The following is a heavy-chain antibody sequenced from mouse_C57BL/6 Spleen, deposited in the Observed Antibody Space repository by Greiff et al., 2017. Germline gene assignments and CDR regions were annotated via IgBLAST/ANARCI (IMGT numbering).Heavy chain of an antibody. CDR1: GFTFSDYY. V-gene: IGHV5-16*01. J-gene: IGHJ4*01. Sequence: EVQLVESEGGLVQPGSSMKLSCTASGFTFSDYYMAWVRQVPEKGLEWVANINYDGSSTYYLDSLKSRFIISRDNAKNILYLQMSSLKSEDTATYYCARVLYYAMDYWGQGTSVTVSS. D-gene: IGHD1-1*01. CDR2: INYDGSST. CDR3: ARVLYYAMDY.